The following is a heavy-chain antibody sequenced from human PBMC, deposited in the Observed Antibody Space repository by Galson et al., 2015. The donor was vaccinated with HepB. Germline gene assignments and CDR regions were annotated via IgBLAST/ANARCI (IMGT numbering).Heavy chain of an antibody. D-gene: IGHD3-9*01. V-gene: IGHV1-69*04. CDR1: GGTFSSYA. CDR3: ARDPPPYYDILTGYGY. Sequence: SVKVSCKASGGTFSSYAISWVRQAPGQGLEWMVRIIPILGIANYAQKFQGRVTITADKSTSTAYMELSSLRSEDTAVYYCARDPPPYYDILTGYGYWGQGTLVTVSS. J-gene: IGHJ4*02. CDR2: IIPILGIA.